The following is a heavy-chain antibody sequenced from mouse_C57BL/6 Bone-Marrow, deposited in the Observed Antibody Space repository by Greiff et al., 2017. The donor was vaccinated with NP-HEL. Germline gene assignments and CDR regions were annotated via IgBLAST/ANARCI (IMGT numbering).Heavy chain of an antibody. CDR2: IYPSDSET. Sequence: QVQLQQPGAELVRPGSSVKLSCKASGYTFTSYWMDWVKQRPGQGLEWIGNIYPSDSETHYNQKFKDKATLTVDKSSSTAYMQLSSLTSEDSAVYYCARGTGYAMDNWGQGTSVTVSS. V-gene: IGHV1-61*01. CDR3: ARGTGYAMDN. CDR1: GYTFTSYW. D-gene: IGHD4-1*01. J-gene: IGHJ4*01.